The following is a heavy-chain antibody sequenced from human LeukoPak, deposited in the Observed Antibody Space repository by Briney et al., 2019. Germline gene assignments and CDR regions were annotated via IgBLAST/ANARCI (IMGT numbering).Heavy chain of an antibody. CDR3: ARRKGGYDYRAFDI. Sequence: PSETLSLTCTVSGGSISSGGYYWSWIRQPPGKGLEWIGYIYHSGSTYYNPSLKSRVTISVDRSKNQFSLKLSSVTAADTAVYYCARRKGGYDYRAFDIWGQGTMVTVSS. D-gene: IGHD5-12*01. CDR1: GGSISSGGYY. V-gene: IGHV4-30-2*01. CDR2: IYHSGST. J-gene: IGHJ3*02.